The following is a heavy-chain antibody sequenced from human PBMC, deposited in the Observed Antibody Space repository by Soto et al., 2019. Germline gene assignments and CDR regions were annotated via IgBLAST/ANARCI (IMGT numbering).Heavy chain of an antibody. CDR3: ARLYSSSWFAIFDY. D-gene: IGHD6-13*01. J-gene: IGHJ4*02. V-gene: IGHV4-39*01. CDR2: ISYSEST. Sequence: QLQLQESGPGLVKPSETLSLTCTVSGGSVSSSSYYWGWIRQPPGKGLGRIGTISYSESTYYNPSLKSRVTITVDTSKSQFSLKLSSVTAADTAVYYCARLYSSSWFAIFDYWGQGTLVTVSS. CDR1: GGSVSSSSYY.